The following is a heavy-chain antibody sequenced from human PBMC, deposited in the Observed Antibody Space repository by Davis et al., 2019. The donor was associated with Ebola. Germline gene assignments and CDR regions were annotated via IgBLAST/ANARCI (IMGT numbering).Heavy chain of an antibody. CDR1: GFTFSSYA. Sequence: GESLKISCAASGFTFSSYAMSWVRQAPGKGLEWVSAISGSGGSTYYADSVKGRFTISRDNSKNTLYLQMNSLRAEDTAVYYCAKGRELWADYWGQGTLVTVSS. CDR2: ISGSGGST. D-gene: IGHD1-26*01. J-gene: IGHJ4*02. CDR3: AKGRELWADY. V-gene: IGHV3-23*01.